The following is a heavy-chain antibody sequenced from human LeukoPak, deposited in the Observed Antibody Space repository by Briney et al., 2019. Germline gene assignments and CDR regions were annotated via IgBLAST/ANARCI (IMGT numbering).Heavy chain of an antibody. D-gene: IGHD3-3*01. J-gene: IGHJ4*02. CDR3: ATSLRFLEWLLLDY. Sequence: ASVKVSCKVSGYTLTELSMHWVRQAPGKGLEWMGGFDPEDGETIYAQKFQGRVTMTEDTSTDTAYMVLSSLRSEDTAVYYCATSLRFLEWLLLDYWGQGTLVTVSS. CDR1: GYTLTELS. CDR2: FDPEDGET. V-gene: IGHV1-24*01.